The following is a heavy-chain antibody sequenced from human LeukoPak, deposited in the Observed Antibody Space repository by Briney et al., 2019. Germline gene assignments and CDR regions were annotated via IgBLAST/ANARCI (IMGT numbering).Heavy chain of an antibody. CDR2: IKQDGSEK. CDR1: GFIFSSYW. CDR3: ALLNGEQQPFDC. V-gene: IGHV3-7*01. Sequence: GGSLRLSRAASGFIFSSYWMTWVRQAPGKGLEWVANIKQDGSEKYYVDSVKGRFTISRDNAKNSLYLQMNSLRAEDTAVYYCALLNGEQQPFDCWGQGTLVTVSS. D-gene: IGHD6-13*01. J-gene: IGHJ4*02.